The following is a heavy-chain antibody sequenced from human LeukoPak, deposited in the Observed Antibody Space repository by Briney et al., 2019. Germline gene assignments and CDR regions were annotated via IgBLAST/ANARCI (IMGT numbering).Heavy chain of an antibody. CDR1: GGSFSGHY. Sequence: PSETLSLTCAVYGGSFSGHYWNWIRQSPGKGLEWIGEINHIGKTNYNPSLKSRVTISVDTSKNQFSLRLTSVNAADTAMYYCVRGTPRFDSWGQGTMVTVSS. V-gene: IGHV4-34*01. D-gene: IGHD4-23*01. CDR2: INHIGKT. J-gene: IGHJ3*01. CDR3: VRGTPRFDS.